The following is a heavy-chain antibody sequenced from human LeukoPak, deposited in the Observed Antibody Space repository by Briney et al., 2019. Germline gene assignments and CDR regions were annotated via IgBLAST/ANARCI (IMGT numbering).Heavy chain of an antibody. J-gene: IGHJ4*02. CDR1: GGSISSYY. CDR2: IYYSGST. D-gene: IGHD3-22*01. Sequence: SETLSLTCTVSGGSISSYYWSWIRQPPGKGLEWIGYIYYSGSTNYNPSLKSRVTISVDTSKNQFSLKLSSVTAADTAVYYCAREYYYDSSGYFIGGYYFDYWGQGTLVTVSS. V-gene: IGHV4-59*01. CDR3: AREYYYDSSGYFIGGYYFDY.